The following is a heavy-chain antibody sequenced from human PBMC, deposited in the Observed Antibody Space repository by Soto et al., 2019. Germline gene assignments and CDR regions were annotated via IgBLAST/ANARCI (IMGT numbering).Heavy chain of an antibody. J-gene: IGHJ4*02. V-gene: IGHV4-34*01. CDR3: ARVNGYYDFWSAYYRSEYYFDY. CDR1: GGSFSGYY. CDR2: INHSGST. Sequence: SETLSLTCAVYGGSFSGYYWSWIRLPPGKGLEWIGEINHSGSTNYNPSLKSRVTISVDTSKKQFSLKLNSVTAADTAVYYCARVNGYYDFWSAYYRSEYYFDYWGQGTLVTVSS. D-gene: IGHD3-3*01.